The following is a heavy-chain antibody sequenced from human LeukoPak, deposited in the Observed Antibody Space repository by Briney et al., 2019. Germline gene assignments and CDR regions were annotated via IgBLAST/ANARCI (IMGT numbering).Heavy chain of an antibody. V-gene: IGHV1-8*01. D-gene: IGHD2-2*01. CDR3: ARVNCSSTSCRSKFLDY. Sequence: GASVKVSCKASGYTFTNYDINWVRQAAGQGLEWMGWMNPNSANTGYAQKFQGSVTMTRNASISTAYMELSSLRSEDTAVYYCARVNCSSTSCRSKFLDYWGQGTLVTVSS. CDR2: MNPNSANT. CDR1: GYTFTNYD. J-gene: IGHJ4*02.